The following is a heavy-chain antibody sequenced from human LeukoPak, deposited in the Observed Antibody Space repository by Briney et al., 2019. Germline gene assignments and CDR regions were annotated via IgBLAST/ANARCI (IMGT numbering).Heavy chain of an antibody. J-gene: IGHJ6*04. Sequence: GGSVRLSRVATVFTLIQYWMSWVRQAPAKGRAWVASIQREGSDNNYVDSVNGRPTISRHNPNNSLYIQKNSLRAEGTAIYYCERGWCPPCYGMGDWGKGTRVTVSS. D-gene: IGHD4/OR15-4a*01. CDR2: IQREGSDN. CDR1: VFTLIQYW. V-gene: IGHV3-7*01. CDR3: ERGWCPPCYGMGD.